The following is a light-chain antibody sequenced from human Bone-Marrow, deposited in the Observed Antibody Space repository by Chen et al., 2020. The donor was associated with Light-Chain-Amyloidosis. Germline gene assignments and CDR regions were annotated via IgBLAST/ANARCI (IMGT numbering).Light chain of an antibody. Sequence: EIVMTQSPATLSVSPGERATLSCRASQSVSINLAWYQQKPGQAPMLLIYGASTRATGIPARFSGSVSGTEFSLTISSLQSEDFAVYYCQHYNNWPPRTFGQGTKVEIK. J-gene: IGKJ1*01. CDR1: QSVSIN. CDR3: QHYNNWPPRT. V-gene: IGKV3-15*01. CDR2: GAS.